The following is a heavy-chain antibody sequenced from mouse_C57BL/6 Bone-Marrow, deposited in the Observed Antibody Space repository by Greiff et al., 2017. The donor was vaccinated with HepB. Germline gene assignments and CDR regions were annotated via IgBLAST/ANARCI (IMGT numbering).Heavy chain of an antibody. Sequence: EVQGVESGGDLVKPGGSLKLSCAASGFTFSSYGMSWVRQTPDKRLEWVATISSGGSYTYYPDSVKGRFTISRDNAKNTLYLQMSSLKSEDTAMYYCARGLYYDNWGTGTTVTVSS. CDR3: ARGLYYDN. CDR1: GFTFSSYG. J-gene: IGHJ1*03. V-gene: IGHV5-6*01. CDR2: ISSGGSYT. D-gene: IGHD2-4*01.